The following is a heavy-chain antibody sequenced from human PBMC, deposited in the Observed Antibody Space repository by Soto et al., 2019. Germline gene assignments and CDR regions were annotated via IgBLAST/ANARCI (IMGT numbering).Heavy chain of an antibody. CDR2: ISGSGGTT. CDR1: GIIFTTYA. V-gene: IGHV3-23*01. D-gene: IGHD4-17*01. CDR3: AKEDDYGDYANDAFDL. J-gene: IGHJ3*01. Sequence: EVQLLQSGGGLVQPGGSLRLSCAASGIIFTTYAMSWVRQAPGKGLEWVSAISGSGGTTYYADSVKGRFTISRDNSKNMVYLQMNSLSAEDTAVYYCAKEDDYGDYANDAFDLWGQGTMVTVSS.